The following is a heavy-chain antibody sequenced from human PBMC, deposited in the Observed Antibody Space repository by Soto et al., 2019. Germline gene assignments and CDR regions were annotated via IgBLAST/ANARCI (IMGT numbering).Heavy chain of an antibody. Sequence: GGSLRLSCAASGFTFSSYWMSWVRQAPGKGLEWVANIKQDGSEKYYVDSVKGRFTISRDNAKNSLYLQMNSLRAEDTAVYYCARLWFGELSMGPQFDYWGQGTLVTVSS. V-gene: IGHV3-7*01. CDR3: ARLWFGELSMGPQFDY. D-gene: IGHD3-10*01. CDR2: IKQDGSEK. J-gene: IGHJ4*02. CDR1: GFTFSSYW.